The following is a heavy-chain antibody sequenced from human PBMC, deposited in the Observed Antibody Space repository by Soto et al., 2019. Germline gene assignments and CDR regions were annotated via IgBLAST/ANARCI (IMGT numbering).Heavy chain of an antibody. D-gene: IGHD2-2*01. CDR3: AKGGLLPRANRWF. J-gene: IGHJ4*02. CDR2: ISGSGVDT. V-gene: IGHV3-23*01. Sequence: GGSLRLSCAASGFTFRNYPMTWVRQAPGKGLDWASTISGSGVDTYYPDSVKGRVTISRDNSKNTLYLQIDSLRAEDTAVYYCAKGGLLPRANRWFWGQGTLVTVSS. CDR1: GFTFRNYP.